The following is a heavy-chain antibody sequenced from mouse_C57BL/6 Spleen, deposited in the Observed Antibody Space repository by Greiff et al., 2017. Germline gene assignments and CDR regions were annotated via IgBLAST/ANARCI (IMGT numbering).Heavy chain of an antibody. D-gene: IGHD1-1*01. V-gene: IGHV1-69*01. CDR3: ARRTTVVDY. J-gene: IGHJ2*01. CDR2: IDPSDSYT. CDR1: GYTFTSYW. Sequence: VQLQQPGAELVMPGASVKLSCKASGYTFTSYWMHWVKQRPGQGLAWIGEIDPSDSYTNYNQKFKGKSTLTVDKSSSTAYMQLSSLTSEDSAVYYCARRTTVVDYWGQGTTLTVSS.